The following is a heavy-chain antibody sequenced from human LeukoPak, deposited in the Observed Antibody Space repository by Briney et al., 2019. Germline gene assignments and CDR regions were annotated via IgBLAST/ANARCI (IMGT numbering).Heavy chain of an antibody. CDR3: ARDPNYDGSGSYSYFDY. Sequence: PSVKVSYKASGGTFNIYAISWVRQAPGQGLEWMGEITPIFGTANYTQKFQGRDTITADEYTSTACMELSSLRSEDTAVYYCARDPNYDGSGSYSYFDYWGQGTLVTVFS. CDR2: ITPIFGTA. CDR1: GGTFNIYA. V-gene: IGHV1-69*13. J-gene: IGHJ4*02. D-gene: IGHD3-10*01.